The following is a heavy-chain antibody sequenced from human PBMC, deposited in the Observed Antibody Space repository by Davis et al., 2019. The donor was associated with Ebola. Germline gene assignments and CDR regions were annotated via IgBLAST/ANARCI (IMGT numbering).Heavy chain of an antibody. CDR1: GFTFSNYG. CDR3: AKEEYYYDSSGYSIYFDY. J-gene: IGHJ4*02. D-gene: IGHD3-22*01. Sequence: GGSLRLSCEASGFTFSNYGMHWVRQAPGKGLEWVAIIWYDGNTKNYADSVKGRFAISRDYSKNTLYLQMNSLRAEDTAVYYCAKEEYYYDSSGYSIYFDYWGQGTLVTVSS. V-gene: IGHV3-33*03. CDR2: IWYDGNTK.